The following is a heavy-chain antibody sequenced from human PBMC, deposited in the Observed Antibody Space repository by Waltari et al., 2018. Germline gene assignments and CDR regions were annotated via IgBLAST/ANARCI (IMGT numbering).Heavy chain of an antibody. CDR2: IYYSGRS. CDR3: ARLSPPMWVRGVKGGYYFDY. Sequence: QLQLLESGPGLVKPSETLSLTCTVSGDSVINSNYSWGWIRQPPGEGLEWIGNIYYSGRSSYNPSLKSRVIISVDTSKNQFSVRLTSVTAADTAVFYCARLSPPMWVRGVKGGYYFDYWGPGTLVTVSS. J-gene: IGHJ4*02. D-gene: IGHD3-10*01. CDR1: GDSVINSNYS. V-gene: IGHV4-39*07.